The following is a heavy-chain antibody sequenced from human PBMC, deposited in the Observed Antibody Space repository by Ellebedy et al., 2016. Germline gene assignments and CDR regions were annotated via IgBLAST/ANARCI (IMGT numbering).Heavy chain of an antibody. Sequence: ASVKVSXKASGYTFTGYYMHWVRQAPGQGLEWMGWINPNSGGTNYAQKFQGRVTMTRDTSISTAYMELSRLRSDDTAVYYCARTAWFGELFGWFDPWGQGTLVTVSS. J-gene: IGHJ5*02. CDR2: INPNSGGT. CDR3: ARTAWFGELFGWFDP. V-gene: IGHV1-2*02. CDR1: GYTFTGYY. D-gene: IGHD3-10*01.